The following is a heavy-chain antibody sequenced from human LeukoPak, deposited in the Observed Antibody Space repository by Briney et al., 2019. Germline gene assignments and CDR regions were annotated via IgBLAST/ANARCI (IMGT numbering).Heavy chain of an antibody. D-gene: IGHD2-15*01. Sequence: GGSLRLSCVASGFTFSSYAMHGVRQAPGKGLEWVAVISYDGSNKYYADSVKGRFTISRDNSKNTLYLQMNSLRAEDTAVYYCARASGGFCSGGSCYTAYYGMDVWGKGTTVTVSS. J-gene: IGHJ6*04. CDR2: ISYDGSNK. CDR3: ARASGGFCSGGSCYTAYYGMDV. CDR1: GFTFSSYA. V-gene: IGHV3-30*04.